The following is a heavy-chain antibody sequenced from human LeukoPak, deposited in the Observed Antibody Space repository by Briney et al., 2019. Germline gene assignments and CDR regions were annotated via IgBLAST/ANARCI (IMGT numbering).Heavy chain of an antibody. V-gene: IGHV3-21*01. J-gene: IGHJ4*02. Sequence: PGGTLRLSCAASGVTFSSYSMNWVRQAPGKGLELVSSISSSSSYIYYADPVKGRFTISRDNAKNSLYLQMNSLRAEDTAVYYCAREIYGSGSYNNDYWGQGTLVTVSS. D-gene: IGHD3-10*01. CDR1: GVTFSSYS. CDR2: ISSSSSYI. CDR3: AREIYGSGSYNNDY.